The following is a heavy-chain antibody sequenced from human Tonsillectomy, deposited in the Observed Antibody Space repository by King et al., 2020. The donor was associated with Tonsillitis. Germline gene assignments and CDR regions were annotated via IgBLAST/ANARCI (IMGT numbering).Heavy chain of an antibody. CDR1: GFSLITLGVV. CDR3: AHREADRYWYFDL. V-gene: IGHV2-5*01. Sequence: TLKDSGPTLVKPTQTLTLTCTFSGFSLITLGVVGCWIRQPPGKSLEWLALIYLYDDNHYSPSLKIRLTITKDTSKNQVVLTLTNLDPVYTATYYCAHREADRYWYFDLWGRGTLVTVCS. J-gene: IGHJ2*01. CDR2: IYLYDDN.